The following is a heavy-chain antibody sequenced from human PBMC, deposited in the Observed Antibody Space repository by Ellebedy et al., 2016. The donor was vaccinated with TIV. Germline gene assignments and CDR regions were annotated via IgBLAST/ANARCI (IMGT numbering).Heavy chain of an antibody. CDR3: AKQVSGYCSGGHCDGGATHFYYGMDV. CDR2: ISYAGSDK. CDR1: GFTFSTYG. D-gene: IGHD2-15*01. Sequence: GESLKISCAASGFTFSTYGIHWVRQAPGKGLEWVALISYAGSDKYYADSVKGRFTISRDNSKNTLFLQVDSLRVEDTAVYYCAKQVSGYCSGGHCDGGATHFYYGMDVWGQGTTVTVSS. V-gene: IGHV3-30*18. J-gene: IGHJ6*02.